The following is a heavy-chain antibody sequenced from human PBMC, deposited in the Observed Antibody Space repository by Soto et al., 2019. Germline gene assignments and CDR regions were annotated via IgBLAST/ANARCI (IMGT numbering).Heavy chain of an antibody. Sequence: QIQLVQSGGEVKKPGASVKVSCKASGYTFRSYGISWVRQAPGQGLEWVGWISAYNGDTHYAPKFHDRITLTPETSTDTAYMELRSLRLGDTAVYYCARDWSRYYDNSGLIWFYWGQGSLVTVSS. D-gene: IGHD3-22*01. J-gene: IGHJ4*02. CDR2: ISAYNGDT. CDR3: ARDWSRYYDNSGLIWFY. V-gene: IGHV1-18*04. CDR1: GYTFRSYG.